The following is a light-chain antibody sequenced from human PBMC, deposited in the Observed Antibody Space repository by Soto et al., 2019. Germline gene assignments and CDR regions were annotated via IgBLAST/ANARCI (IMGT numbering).Light chain of an antibody. J-gene: IGKJ5*01. CDR2: WAS. V-gene: IGKV4-1*01. Sequence: DFVMTQSPDSLAVSLGERATINCKSSQSVLSSSINMNSLAWFQKKPDKPPKLLIYWASTRKSGITDRFIGSGSGTDFTLTITNLQAEDVAVYYCQQYHSDPITFGQGTRLEIK. CDR1: QSVLSSSINMNS. CDR3: QQYHSDPIT.